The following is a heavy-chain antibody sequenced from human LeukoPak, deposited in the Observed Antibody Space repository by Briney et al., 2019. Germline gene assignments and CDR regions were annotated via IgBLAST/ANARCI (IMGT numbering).Heavy chain of an antibody. V-gene: IGHV3-20*04. D-gene: IGHD3-10*01. CDR2: INWNGGST. Sequence: PGGSLRLSCVTSGFTFNLYTMHWVRQTPGKGLEWVSGINWNGGSTGYADSVKGRFTISRDNAKNSLYLQMNSLRAEDTALYYCARVDGLGSYYIYWGQGTLSPSPQ. CDR1: GFTFNLYT. J-gene: IGHJ4*01. CDR3: ARVDGLGSYYIY.